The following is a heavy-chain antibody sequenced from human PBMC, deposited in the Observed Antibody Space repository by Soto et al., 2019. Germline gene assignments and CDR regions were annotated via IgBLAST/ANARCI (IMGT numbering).Heavy chain of an antibody. CDR3: ARHRAYSSSSAGGAFDI. J-gene: IGHJ3*02. Sequence: GGSLRLSCAASGFTFSSYWMHWVRQAPGKGLVWVSRINSDGSSTSYADSVKGRFTISRDNAKNTLYLQMNSLRAEDTAVYYCARHRAYSSSSAGGAFDIWGQGTMVTVSS. V-gene: IGHV3-74*01. CDR2: INSDGSST. CDR1: GFTFSSYW. D-gene: IGHD6-6*01.